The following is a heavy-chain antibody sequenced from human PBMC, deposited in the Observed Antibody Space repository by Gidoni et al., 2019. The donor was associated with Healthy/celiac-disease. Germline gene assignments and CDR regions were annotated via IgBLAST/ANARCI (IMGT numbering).Heavy chain of an antibody. CDR1: GFPFSSYA. Sequence: QVQLVESGGGVVQPGRSLRLSCAASGFPFSSYAMHWVRQAPGKGLEWVAVISYDGSNKYYADSVKGRFTISRDNSKNTLYLQMNSLRAEDTAVYYCARDMYYYGSGSCDYWGQGTLVTVSS. D-gene: IGHD3-10*01. CDR3: ARDMYYYGSGSCDY. CDR2: ISYDGSNK. V-gene: IGHV3-30-3*01. J-gene: IGHJ4*02.